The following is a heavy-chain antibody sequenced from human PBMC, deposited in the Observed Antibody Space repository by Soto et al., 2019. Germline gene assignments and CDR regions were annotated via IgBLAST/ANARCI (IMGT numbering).Heavy chain of an antibody. CDR2: ISAYNGNT. CDR1: GYTFTSYG. CDR3: ARLSPDYYYYMDV. Sequence: ASVKVSCKASGYTFTSYGISWVRQAPGQGLEWMGWISAYNGNTNYAQKLQGRVTMTTDTSKNQFSLKLSSVTAADTAVYYCARLSPDYYYYMDVWGKGTTVTVSS. J-gene: IGHJ6*03. V-gene: IGHV1-18*01.